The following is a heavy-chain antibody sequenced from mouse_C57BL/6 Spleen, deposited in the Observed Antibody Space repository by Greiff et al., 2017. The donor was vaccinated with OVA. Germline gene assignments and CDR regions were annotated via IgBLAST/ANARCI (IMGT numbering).Heavy chain of an antibody. J-gene: IGHJ4*01. CDR1: GYTFTNYW. Sequence: VQLQQSGAELVRPGTSVKMSCKASGYTFTNYWIGWAKQRPGHGLEWIGDIYPGGGYTNYNEKFKGKATLTADESSSTAYMQFSSLTSEDSAIYYCARGDDYGYAMDYWGQGTSVTVSS. D-gene: IGHD2-4*01. V-gene: IGHV1-63*01. CDR3: ARGDDYGYAMDY. CDR2: IYPGGGYT.